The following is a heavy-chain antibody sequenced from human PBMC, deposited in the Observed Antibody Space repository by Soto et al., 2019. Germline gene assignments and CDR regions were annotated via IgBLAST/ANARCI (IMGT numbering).Heavy chain of an antibody. D-gene: IGHD1-26*01. CDR2: FYYSGST. V-gene: IGHV4-59*08. J-gene: IGHJ6*03. CDR3: ARRASYRYYYYYMDV. Sequence: SETLSLTCTVSGGSISSYYWSWIRQPPGKGLEWIGYFYYSGSTNYNPSLKSRVTISVDTSKNQFSLKLSSVTAADTAVYYCARRASYRYYYYYMDVWGKGTTVTVSS. CDR1: GGSISSYY.